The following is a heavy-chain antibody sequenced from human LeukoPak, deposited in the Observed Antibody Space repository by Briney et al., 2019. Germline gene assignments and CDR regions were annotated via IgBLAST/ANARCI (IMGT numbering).Heavy chain of an antibody. CDR3: ARHWSGGYSGYDRDYGMDV. CDR2: IYYSGST. V-gene: IGHV4-39*01. J-gene: IGHJ6*02. CDR1: GGSISSSSYY. Sequence: PSETLSLTCTVSGGSISSSSYYWGWIRQPPGKGLEWIGSIYYSGSTYYNPSLKSRVTISVDTSKNQFSLKLSSVTAADTAVYYCARHWSGGYSGYDRDYGMDVWGQGTTVTVSS. D-gene: IGHD5-12*01.